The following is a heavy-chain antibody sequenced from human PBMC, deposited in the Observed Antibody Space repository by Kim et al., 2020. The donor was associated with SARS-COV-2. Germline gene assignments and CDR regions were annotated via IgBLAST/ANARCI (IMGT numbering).Heavy chain of an antibody. CDR2: IYYSRST. V-gene: IGHV4-31*03. J-gene: IGHJ4*03. CDR3: ARQNYYGSGSYYNDFDY. D-gene: IGHD3-10*01. Sequence: SETLSLTCTVSGGSISSGGYYWSWKPPHPGKGLEWLVYIYYSRSTNYNPTLKSRVAISVDTYKYPFSLKLGSVTATATSVYSCARQNYYGSGSYYNDFDYWGHGTLVTVSS. CDR1: GGSISSGGYY.